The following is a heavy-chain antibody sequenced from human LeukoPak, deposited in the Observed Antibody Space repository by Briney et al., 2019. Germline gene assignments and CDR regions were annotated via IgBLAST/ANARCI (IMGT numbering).Heavy chain of an antibody. CDR1: GFTFRDYS. D-gene: IGHD6-19*01. CDR2: ISIPIFT. Sequence: PGGFLRLSCAASGFTFRDYSMGWVRQIPRGGRGWVSGISIPIFTLYADPARGRFIISRDNSKNTLYLQMNNLRAADTAVYYCVKERDRGIDVADDFDLWGQGTLVTVSS. J-gene: IGHJ4*02. CDR3: VKERDRGIDVADDFDL. V-gene: IGHV3-53*01.